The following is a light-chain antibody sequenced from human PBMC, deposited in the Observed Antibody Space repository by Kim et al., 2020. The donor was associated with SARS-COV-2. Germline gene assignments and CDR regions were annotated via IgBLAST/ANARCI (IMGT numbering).Light chain of an antibody. J-gene: IGLJ3*02. V-gene: IGLV2-14*03. CDR3: SSYTSSSTWV. CDR1: SSDVGGYNY. CDR2: DVS. Sequence: GQWITISCTGTSSDVGGYNYVSWYQHHPGKAPNLMIYDVSKRPSGVSNRFSGSKSGNTASLTISGLQAEDAANYYCSSYTSSSTWVFGGGTQLTVL.